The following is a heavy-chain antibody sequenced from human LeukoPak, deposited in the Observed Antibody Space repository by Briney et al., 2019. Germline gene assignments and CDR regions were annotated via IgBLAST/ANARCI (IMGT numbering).Heavy chain of an antibody. V-gene: IGHV3-23*01. CDR1: GFAFSNYA. J-gene: IGHJ4*02. CDR3: ARRIDGLVGATFFDY. D-gene: IGHD1-26*01. CDR2: ISGFNT. Sequence: GGSLRLSCTTSGFAFSNYAMNWVRQAPGKGPEWVSGISGFNTYYADSVKGRFTIFRDNAKNSLYLQMNSLRAEDTAVYYCARRIDGLVGATFFDYWGQGTLVTVSS.